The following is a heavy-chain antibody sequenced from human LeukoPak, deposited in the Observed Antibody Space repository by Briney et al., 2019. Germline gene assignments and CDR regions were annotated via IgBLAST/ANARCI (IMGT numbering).Heavy chain of an antibody. CDR1: GYSISSGYY. J-gene: IGHJ4*02. CDR3: ARRDHRITGFDY. D-gene: IGHD1-20*01. CDR2: IYHGGST. V-gene: IGHV4-38-2*02. Sequence: SQTLPLTCTVPGYSISSGYYWAWIRQPPGQGLGRIGGIYHGGSTYYNPSLESRFTLSVETCQNHFSLKLSSVIAADTAVYYCARRDHRITGFDYWGPGTLVTVSS.